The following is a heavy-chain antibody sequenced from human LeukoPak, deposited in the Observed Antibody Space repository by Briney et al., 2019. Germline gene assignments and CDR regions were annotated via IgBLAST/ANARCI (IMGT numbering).Heavy chain of an antibody. CDR3: TRVGSSSWQLFYY. D-gene: IGHD6-13*01. V-gene: IGHV1-2*02. CDR1: GYIFTGYY. CDR2: INPNIGGT. Sequence: GASVKVSCKASGYIFTGYYMYWVRQAAGQGREWMGWINPNIGGTDHAQKFQGRVPMTRDTSISTAYVELSRLRCDDTAVYYCTRVGSSSWQLFYYWGQGTLVSVSS. J-gene: IGHJ4*02.